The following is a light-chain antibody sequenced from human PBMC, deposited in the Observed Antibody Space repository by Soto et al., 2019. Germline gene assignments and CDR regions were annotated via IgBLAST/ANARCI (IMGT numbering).Light chain of an antibody. Sequence: SVLTQPSSLSGSPWQSVTPLFTGNSSGFCIYNSVSWYQQHPGKAPKLMIHDVTSRPSGVSSRFSGSRSGNTASLTISGLQAEDEADYYCSSFTSSSSYVFGPGTKVTVL. CDR2: DVT. CDR3: SSFTSSSSYV. J-gene: IGLJ1*01. CDR1: SSGFCIYNS. V-gene: IGLV2-14*01.